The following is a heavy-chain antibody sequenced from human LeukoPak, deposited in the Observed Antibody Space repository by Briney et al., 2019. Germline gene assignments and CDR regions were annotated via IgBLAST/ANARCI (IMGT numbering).Heavy chain of an antibody. J-gene: IGHJ4*02. CDR3: ARGESRLL. CDR1: GFTFSSYW. D-gene: IGHD1-26*01. V-gene: IGHV3-7*01. Sequence: GGSLRLSCAAPGFTFSSYWMSWVRQAPGKGLEWVANIKQDGSEKYYVDSVKGRFTISRDNAKNSLYLQMNSLRAEDTAVYYCARGESRLLWGQGTLVTVSS. CDR2: IKQDGSEK.